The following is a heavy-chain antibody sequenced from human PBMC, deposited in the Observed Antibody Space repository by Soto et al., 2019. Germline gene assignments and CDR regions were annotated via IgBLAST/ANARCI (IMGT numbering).Heavy chain of an antibody. CDR3: ARGVSAGVDY. J-gene: IGHJ4*02. D-gene: IGHD1-26*01. V-gene: IGHV1-8*01. Sequence: ASVKVSCKASGSSFTSLDINWVRQTAGQGLEWMGWMQPSTGRTGYAQKFQGRVTMTRDTSINTAYMELTTLTSDDTAFYYCARGVSAGVDYWGQGTLVTVS. CDR2: MQPSTGRT. CDR1: GSSFTSLD.